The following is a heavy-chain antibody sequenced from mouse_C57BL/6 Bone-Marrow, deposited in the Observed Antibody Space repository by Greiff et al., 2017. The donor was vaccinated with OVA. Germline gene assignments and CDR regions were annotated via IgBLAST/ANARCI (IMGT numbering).Heavy chain of an antibody. V-gene: IGHV7-3*01. CDR1: GFTFTDYY. CDR2: IRNKANGYTT. CDR3: ARSVVDY. J-gene: IGHJ4*01. Sequence: EVQLVESGGGLVQPGGSPSLSCAASGFTFTDYYMSWVRQPPGKALEWLGFIRNKANGYTTEYSASVKGRFTISRDHSQSILYLQMNALRAEDSATYYCARSVVDYWGQGTSVTVSS.